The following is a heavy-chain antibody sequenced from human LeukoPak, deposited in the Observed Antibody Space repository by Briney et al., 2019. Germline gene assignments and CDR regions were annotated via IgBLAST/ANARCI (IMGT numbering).Heavy chain of an antibody. Sequence: ASVKVSCRASGYTFTGYYIRWVRQAPGQRLEWMGWINPNSGGTNYAQKFQGRVTMTRDTSISTAYMELSRLRSDDTAVYYCARDRGGSFDYWGQGTLVTVSS. CDR2: INPNSGGT. CDR1: GYTFTGYY. J-gene: IGHJ4*02. V-gene: IGHV1-2*02. D-gene: IGHD1-26*01. CDR3: ARDRGGSFDY.